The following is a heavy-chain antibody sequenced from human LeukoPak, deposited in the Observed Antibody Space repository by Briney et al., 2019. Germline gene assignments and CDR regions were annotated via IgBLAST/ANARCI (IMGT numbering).Heavy chain of an antibody. J-gene: IGHJ4*02. CDR1: GFILSSYS. D-gene: IGHD1-1*01. V-gene: IGHV3-64*01. CDR2: ISSSGGST. Sequence: PGGSLRLTCAASGFILSSYSMHWVRQAPGEGLEFVSAISSSGGSTYYANSVKGRFTISRDNAKNSLYLQMNSLRAEDTAVYYCARGERDYWGQGTLVTVSS. CDR3: ARGERDY.